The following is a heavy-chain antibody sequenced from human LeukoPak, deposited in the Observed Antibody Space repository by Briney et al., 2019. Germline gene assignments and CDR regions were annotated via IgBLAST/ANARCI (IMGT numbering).Heavy chain of an antibody. J-gene: IGHJ4*02. D-gene: IGHD3-16*02. CDR2: ISSNGGST. V-gene: IGHV3-64*02. Sequence: GGSLRLSCAASGFTFSNYVMHWVRQAPGKGLEYVSTISSNGGSTYYADSVRGRFTISRDNSKNTLYLQMGSLRAEDMAVYHCARGGGGYREPVDYWGQGTLVIVSS. CDR3: ARGGGGYREPVDY. CDR1: GFTFSNYV.